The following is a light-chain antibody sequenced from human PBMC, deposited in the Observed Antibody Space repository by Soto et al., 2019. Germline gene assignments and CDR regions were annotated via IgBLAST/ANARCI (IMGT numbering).Light chain of an antibody. CDR3: PSYRSSSTWV. Sequence: QSALTQPASVSGSPGQSITISCTGTSSDVGGYNYVSWYQQHPGKAPKLMIYEVRNRPSGVSNRFSGSKSDNTASLTISGLQTEDEADYYCPSYRSSSTWVFGGGTQLTVL. CDR2: EVR. J-gene: IGLJ3*02. CDR1: SSDVGGYNY. V-gene: IGLV2-14*01.